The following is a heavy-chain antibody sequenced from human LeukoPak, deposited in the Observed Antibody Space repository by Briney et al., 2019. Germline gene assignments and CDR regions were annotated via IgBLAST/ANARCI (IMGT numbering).Heavy chain of an antibody. D-gene: IGHD3-10*01. V-gene: IGHV3-30*03. CDR3: ARDVSLLWFGDPFDY. CDR1: GFTFSAYG. Sequence: GGSLRLSCAASGFTFSAYGMHWVRQAPGKGLEWVAVISYDGSNKYYADSVTGRFTISRDISKNTLYLQMNSLRDEDTAVYYCARDVSLLWFGDPFDYWGQGTLVTVSS. CDR2: ISYDGSNK. J-gene: IGHJ4*02.